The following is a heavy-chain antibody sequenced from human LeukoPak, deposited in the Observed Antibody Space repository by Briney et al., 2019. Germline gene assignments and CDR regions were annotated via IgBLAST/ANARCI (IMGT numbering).Heavy chain of an antibody. J-gene: IGHJ4*02. Sequence: GGSLRLSCAASGFTFSTYWMHWVRQAPGKGLVWVSRINSDGSSTTYADSVKGRFTISRDNAKNTLYLQMNNLRAEDTAVYYCAKFLSRYGSSWPMDYWGQGTLVTVSS. CDR3: AKFLSRYGSSWPMDY. CDR2: INSDGSST. V-gene: IGHV3-74*01. D-gene: IGHD6-13*01. CDR1: GFTFSTYW.